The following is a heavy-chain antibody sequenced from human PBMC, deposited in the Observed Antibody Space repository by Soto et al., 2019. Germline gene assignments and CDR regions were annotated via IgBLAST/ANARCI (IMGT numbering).Heavy chain of an antibody. J-gene: IGHJ5*02. CDR2: ISFTSSTI. Sequence: GGSLRLSCAASGFIFSSYSMNWVRQAPGKGLEWVSYISFTSSTIFYADSVRGRFTISRDNAKNSLYLQMNTLRDEDTAVYYCARDNGMAGSFDPWGQGTLVTV. CDR1: GFIFSSYS. V-gene: IGHV3-48*02. D-gene: IGHD2-8*01. CDR3: ARDNGMAGSFDP.